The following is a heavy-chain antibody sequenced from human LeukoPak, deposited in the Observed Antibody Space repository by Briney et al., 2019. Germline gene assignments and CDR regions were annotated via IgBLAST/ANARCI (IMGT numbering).Heavy chain of an antibody. D-gene: IGHD6-13*01. CDR1: GFTFSGYS. CDR2: ISSSSSYI. CDR3: ARAPSSSWYNWFDP. V-gene: IGHV3-21*01. Sequence: PGGSLRLSCAASGFTFSGYSMNWVRQAPGKRLEWVSSISSSSSYIYYADSVKGRFTISRDNAKNSLYLQMNSLRAEDTAVYYCARAPSSSWYNWFDPWGQGTLVTVSS. J-gene: IGHJ5*02.